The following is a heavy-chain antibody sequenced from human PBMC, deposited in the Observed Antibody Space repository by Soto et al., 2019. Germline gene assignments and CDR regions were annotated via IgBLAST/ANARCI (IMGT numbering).Heavy chain of an antibody. CDR2: IWSDGGKK. J-gene: IGHJ6*02. V-gene: IGHV3-33*01. CDR3: AREFMTTVYYGMDV. Sequence: PGGSLRLSCAASRFTFSSYGMHWVRQAPGKGLEWVAVIWSDGGKKYYADSVKGRFTISRDNSNNTLYLQMSSLRVEDTAGYYCAREFMTTVYYGMDVWGQGTTVTVSS. CDR1: RFTFSSYG. D-gene: IGHD4-4*01.